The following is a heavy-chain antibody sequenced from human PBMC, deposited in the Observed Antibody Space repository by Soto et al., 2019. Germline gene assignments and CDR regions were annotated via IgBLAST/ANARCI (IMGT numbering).Heavy chain of an antibody. CDR2: IYYSGST. V-gene: IGHV4-39*01. J-gene: IGHJ4*02. D-gene: IGHD2-15*01. CDR1: GGSISSSSYY. CDR3: ARRYCSGSSCFEVDY. Sequence: SETLSLTCTVSGGSISSSSYYWGWIRQPPGKGLEWIGNIYYSGSTYYNPSFKSRVTISVDTSKNQFSLRLSSVTAADTAVYYCARRYCSGSSCFEVDYWGQGTLVTVSS.